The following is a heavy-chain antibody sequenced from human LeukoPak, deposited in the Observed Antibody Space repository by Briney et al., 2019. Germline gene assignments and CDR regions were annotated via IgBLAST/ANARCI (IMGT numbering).Heavy chain of an antibody. CDR1: GFSFNNYA. Sequence: GGSLRLSCVASGFSFNNYAMNWVRQAPGKGLEWVSLIIGSSGSTFYADSVKGRFTISRDKSKNTLYRQMNSLRAEDTAVCYCAKGAYDYIEIAYFDYWGQGSLVTVSS. D-gene: IGHD3-16*01. J-gene: IGHJ4*02. CDR2: IIGSSGST. V-gene: IGHV3-23*01. CDR3: AKGAYDYIEIAYFDY.